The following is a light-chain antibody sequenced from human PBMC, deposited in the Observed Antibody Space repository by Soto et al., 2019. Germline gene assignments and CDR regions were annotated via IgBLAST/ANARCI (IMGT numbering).Light chain of an antibody. Sequence: IVMTQSPATLSVSPWERATLSCRASQSVSSNLAWYQQKPGQAPRLLIYDASNRATGIPARFSGSGSGTDFTLTISSLQSADCAIYFCQHGRSFGQGTKVDIK. V-gene: IGKV3D-15*01. CDR1: QSVSSN. CDR2: DAS. J-gene: IGKJ1*01. CDR3: QHGRS.